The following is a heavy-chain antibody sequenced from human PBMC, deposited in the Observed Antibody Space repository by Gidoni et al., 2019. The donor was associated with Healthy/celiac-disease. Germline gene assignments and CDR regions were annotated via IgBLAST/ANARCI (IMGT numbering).Heavy chain of an antibody. V-gene: IGHV3-23*01. Sequence: EVQLLESGGGLVQPGGSLRLSCAASGFTFSRYAMSWVRQAPVKGLEWFSAISGSGGSTYYADSVKGRFTISRDNSKNTLYLQMNSLRAEDTAVYYCAKEMYYYDSSGYPLDYWGQGTLVTVSS. CDR1: GFTFSRYA. J-gene: IGHJ4*02. CDR2: ISGSGGST. D-gene: IGHD3-22*01. CDR3: AKEMYYYDSSGYPLDY.